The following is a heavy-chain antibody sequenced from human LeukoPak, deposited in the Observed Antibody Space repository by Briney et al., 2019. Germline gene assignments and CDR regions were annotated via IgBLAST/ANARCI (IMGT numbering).Heavy chain of an antibody. V-gene: IGHV1-8*01. CDR3: AREEMMVVLALDL. CDR1: GYTFTSYD. J-gene: IGHJ3*01. CDR2: MNPNSGNT. Sequence: ASVKVSCKASGYTFTSYDINWVRQATGQGLEWMGWMNPNSGNTGYAQKFQGRVTLTRDTSTTTVYMEVTSLRSEDTAVYSCAREEMMVVLALDLWGQGTMVTVSS. D-gene: IGHD3-22*01.